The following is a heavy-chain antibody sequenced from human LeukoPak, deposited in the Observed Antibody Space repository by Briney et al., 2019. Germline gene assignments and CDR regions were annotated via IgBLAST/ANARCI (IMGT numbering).Heavy chain of an antibody. V-gene: IGHV3-66*01. CDR2: IYSGGST. D-gene: IGHD1-26*01. J-gene: IGHJ4*02. CDR1: GFTVRSNY. Sequence: GGSLRLSCAASGFTVRSNYMNWGRQAPGKGLGRVSVIYSGGSTYYADSVKGRFTISRDNSKNTLYLQMNSLRAEDTAVYYCAREGTWSYYYDYWGQGTLVTVSS. CDR3: AREGTWSYYYDY.